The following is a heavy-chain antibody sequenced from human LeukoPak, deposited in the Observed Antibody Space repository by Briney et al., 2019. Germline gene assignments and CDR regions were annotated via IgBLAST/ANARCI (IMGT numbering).Heavy chain of an antibody. V-gene: IGHV1-18*04. Sequence: ASVKVSCKASGYTFTGYYMHWVRQAPGQGLEWMGWISAYNGNTNYAQKLQGRVTMTTDTSTSTAYMELRSLRSDDTAVYYCARDPESDILTGYYDTDAFDIWGQGTMVTVSS. CDR3: ARDPESDILTGYYDTDAFDI. CDR2: ISAYNGNT. J-gene: IGHJ3*02. CDR1: GYTFTGYY. D-gene: IGHD3-9*01.